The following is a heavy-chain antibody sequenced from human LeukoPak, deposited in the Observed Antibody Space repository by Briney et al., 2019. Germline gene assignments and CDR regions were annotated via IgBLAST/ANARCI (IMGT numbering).Heavy chain of an antibody. V-gene: IGHV3-74*01. D-gene: IGHD5-24*01. Sequence: GGSLRLSCAASGFTFSSYWMHWVRQAPVKCLVWVSLISTDGNRASYADSAKGRFTISRDNAKNTLYLQMNSLRAEDTAVYYCARALGWLQHNDFWGQGTLVTVSS. CDR1: GFTFSSYW. J-gene: IGHJ4*02. CDR2: ISTDGNRA. CDR3: ARALGWLQHNDF.